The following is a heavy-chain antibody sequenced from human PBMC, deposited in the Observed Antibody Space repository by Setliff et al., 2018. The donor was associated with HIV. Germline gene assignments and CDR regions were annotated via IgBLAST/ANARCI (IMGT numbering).Heavy chain of an antibody. V-gene: IGHV1-69*05. CDR2: IIPISGTV. Sequence: SVKVSCKASGGTFSSYAIRWVRQAPGQGLEWMGGIIPISGTVNYAQKFWGRVTITTHESTSTAYMELSSLRAEDTAVYYCARDFGGYCSSMSCPGLFDPWGQGTLVTVSS. J-gene: IGHJ5*02. CDR1: GGTFSSYA. D-gene: IGHD2-2*01. CDR3: ARDFGGYCSSMSCPGLFDP.